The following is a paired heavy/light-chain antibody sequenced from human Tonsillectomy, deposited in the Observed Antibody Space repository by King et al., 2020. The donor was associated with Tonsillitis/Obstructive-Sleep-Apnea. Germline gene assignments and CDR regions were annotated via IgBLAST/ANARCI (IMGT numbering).Heavy chain of an antibody. Sequence: QVQLVESGGGVVQPGRSLSLSCAASRFTFSTYAMHWVRQAPGKGLEWVAVTSYDGTNKYYADSVKGRFTISRDNSKYTLYLQMNSLRAEDTAVYYCARDPLRGFHWFNYYYMDVWGKGTTVTVSS. D-gene: IGHD3-9*01. CDR2: TSYDGTNK. V-gene: IGHV3-30*04. J-gene: IGHJ6*03. CDR1: RFTFSTYA. CDR3: ARDPLRGFHWFNYYYMDV.
Light chain of an antibody. V-gene: IGLV2-11*01. CDR3: CSYAGSNTLI. CDR2: DVY. J-gene: IGLJ2*01. Sequence: QSALTQPRSVSGSPGQSVTISCTGTSSDVGGYNYVSWYQQHPGKAPKFMIFDVYKRPSGVPDRFSGSKSGNTASLTISGLQAEDEADYYCCSYAGSNTLIFGGGTKLTVL. CDR1: SSDVGGYNY.